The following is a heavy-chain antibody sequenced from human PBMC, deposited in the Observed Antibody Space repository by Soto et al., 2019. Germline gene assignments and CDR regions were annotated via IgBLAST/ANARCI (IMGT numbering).Heavy chain of an antibody. D-gene: IGHD3-22*01. CDR3: ASYYDSSGYYDRPHFDY. Sequence: SETLSLTCTVSGGSVSSASDYLSWIRQPPGKGLEWIGNIYYSGNTNYNPSLKSRVTISVDTSKNQFSLKLSSVTAADTAVYYCASYYDSSGYYDRPHFDYWGREPWSPSP. CDR2: IYYSGNT. V-gene: IGHV4-61*01. J-gene: IGHJ4*02. CDR1: GGSVSSASDY.